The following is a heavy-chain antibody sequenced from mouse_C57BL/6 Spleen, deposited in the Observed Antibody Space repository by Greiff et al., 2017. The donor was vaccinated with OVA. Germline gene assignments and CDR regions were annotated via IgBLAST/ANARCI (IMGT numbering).Heavy chain of an antibody. D-gene: IGHD1-1*01. CDR1: GFTFTDYY. CDR2: VYPYNGGT. Sequence: DVQLQESGPVLVKPGPSVKISCKASGFTFTDYYMHWVKQSHGKSLEWIGLVYPYNGGTSYNQKFKGKATLTVDTSSSTAYMELNSLTSADSAVYYCARIDYYGSSYVGYFDVWGTGTTVTVSS. J-gene: IGHJ1*03. CDR3: ARIDYYGSSYVGYFDV. V-gene: IGHV1-36*01.